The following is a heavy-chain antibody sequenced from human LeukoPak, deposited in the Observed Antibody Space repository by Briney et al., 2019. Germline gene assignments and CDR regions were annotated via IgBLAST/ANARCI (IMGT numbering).Heavy chain of an antibody. CDR3: ARGPGSDSSSWSYYYYYGMDV. J-gene: IGHJ6*02. Sequence: SETLPLTCAVYGGSFSGYYWSWIRQPPGKGLEWIGEINHSGSTNYNPSLKSRVTISVDTSKNQFSLKLSSVTAADTAVYYCARGPGSDSSSWSYYYYYGMDVWGQGTTVTVSS. CDR1: GGSFSGYY. V-gene: IGHV4-34*01. D-gene: IGHD6-13*01. CDR2: INHSGST.